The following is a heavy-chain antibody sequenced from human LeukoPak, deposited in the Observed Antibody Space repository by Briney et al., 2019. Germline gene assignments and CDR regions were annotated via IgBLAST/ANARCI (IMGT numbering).Heavy chain of an antibody. CDR1: GFTFSSYG. CDR2: ISGSGGST. V-gene: IGHV3-23*01. J-gene: IGHJ5*02. CDR3: AKGQNYYGSGSYYDFDP. D-gene: IGHD3-10*01. Sequence: GGSLRLSCAASGFTFSSYGMSWVRQAPGKGLEWVSAISGSGGSTYYADSVKGRFTISRDNSKNTLYLQMNSLRAEDTAVYYCAKGQNYYGSGSYYDFDPWGQGTLVTVSS.